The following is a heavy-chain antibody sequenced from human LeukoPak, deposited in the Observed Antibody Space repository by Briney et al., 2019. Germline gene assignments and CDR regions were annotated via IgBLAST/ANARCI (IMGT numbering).Heavy chain of an antibody. Sequence: PSETLSPTCTVSGGSISRSNYYWSWIRQPPGKGLEWIGGINHSGSTNYNPSLKSRVTIPVDTSKNQFSLKLSSVTAADTAVYYCARAPVIYYDSSGYYAADAFDIWGQGTMVTVSS. J-gene: IGHJ3*02. CDR3: ARAPVIYYDSSGYYAADAFDI. CDR1: GGSISRSNYY. V-gene: IGHV4-39*07. D-gene: IGHD3-22*01. CDR2: INHSGST.